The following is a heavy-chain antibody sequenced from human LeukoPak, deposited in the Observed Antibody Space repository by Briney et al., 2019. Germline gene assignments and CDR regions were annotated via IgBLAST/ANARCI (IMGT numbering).Heavy chain of an antibody. CDR2: IYYSGST. J-gene: IGHJ4*02. Sequence: PSETLSLTXTVSGGSISSSSYYWGWIRQPPGKGLERIGSIYYSGSTYYNPSLKSRVTISVDTSKNQFSLKLSSVTAADTAVYYCARHFNPSYYDSNFDYWGQGTLVTVSS. CDR3: ARHFNPSYYDSNFDY. CDR1: GGSISSSSYY. D-gene: IGHD3-22*01. V-gene: IGHV4-39*01.